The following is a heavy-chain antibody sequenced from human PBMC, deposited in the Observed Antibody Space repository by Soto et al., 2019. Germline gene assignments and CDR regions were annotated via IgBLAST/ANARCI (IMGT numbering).Heavy chain of an antibody. Sequence: GEALKISCKGSGYSFAGYWITWVRQKPGKGLEWMGRIDPSDSQTYYSPSFRGHVTITATKSITTVFLQWSSLRASDTAMYYCARQIYDSDTGPNFQYYFDSWGQGTPVTVSS. CDR3: ARQIYDSDTGPNFQYYFDS. CDR2: IDPSDSQT. CDR1: GYSFAGYW. J-gene: IGHJ4*02. D-gene: IGHD3-22*01. V-gene: IGHV5-10-1*01.